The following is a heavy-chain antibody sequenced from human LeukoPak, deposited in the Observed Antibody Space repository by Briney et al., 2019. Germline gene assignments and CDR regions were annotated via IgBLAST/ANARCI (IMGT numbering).Heavy chain of an antibody. CDR1: GGSVSSSSYY. J-gene: IGHJ4*02. CDR3: ARDRGLRYFL. CDR2: IYHSGST. V-gene: IGHV4-39*07. D-gene: IGHD3-9*01. Sequence: SETLSLTCTVSGGSVSSSSYYWGWIRQPPGKALEWIGYIYHSGSTYYNPSLKSRVTISVDRSKNQFSLKLSSVTAADTAVYYCARDRGLRYFLWGQGTLVTVSS.